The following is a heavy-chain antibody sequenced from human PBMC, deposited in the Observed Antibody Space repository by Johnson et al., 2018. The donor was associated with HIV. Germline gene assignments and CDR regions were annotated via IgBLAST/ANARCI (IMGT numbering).Heavy chain of an antibody. CDR2: IFSGGST. CDR3: AREGVGYYYDKWAFDI. D-gene: IGHD3-22*01. Sequence: QLVESGGSVVQPGRSLRLSCAASGFTFSSYAMHWVRQAPGKGLEWVSVIFSGGSTYYAGSVHGRFTFSRDNAKNSLYLQMNSQRAEDTALYYCAREGVGYYYDKWAFDIWGQGTMVTVSS. J-gene: IGHJ3*02. CDR1: GFTFSSYA. V-gene: IGHV3-NL1*01.